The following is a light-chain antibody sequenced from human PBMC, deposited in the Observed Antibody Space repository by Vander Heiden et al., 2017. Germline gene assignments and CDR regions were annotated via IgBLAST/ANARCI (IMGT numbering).Light chain of an antibody. CDR1: QSVLYSSNNKNY. CDR2: WAS. Sequence: DIVMTQSPDSLPLSLGERAALNCKSSQSVLYSSNNKNYFAWYQQKPGQPPKLLIYWASTRESGVPDRFSGSGSGTDFTLTINSLQAEDVAVYYCQQYYSTPWTFGQGTKVEIK. CDR3: QQYYSTPWT. J-gene: IGKJ1*01. V-gene: IGKV4-1*01.